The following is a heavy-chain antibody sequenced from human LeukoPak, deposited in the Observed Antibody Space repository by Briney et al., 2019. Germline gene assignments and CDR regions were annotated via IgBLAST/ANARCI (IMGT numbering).Heavy chain of an antibody. D-gene: IGHD3-3*01. CDR2: IWYDGMEK. J-gene: IGHJ4*02. Sequence: GGSLRLSCAASGFTFTSYGMHRVRQAPGQRMEWVAVIWYDGMEKWYAASVKGRFPISKDNSKNTLYMQMTSLSGEDTAVYYCAKDCYDFWSGYEGYYFDYWGQGALVSVSS. V-gene: IGHV3-33*06. CDR1: GFTFTSYG. CDR3: AKDCYDFWSGYEGYYFDY.